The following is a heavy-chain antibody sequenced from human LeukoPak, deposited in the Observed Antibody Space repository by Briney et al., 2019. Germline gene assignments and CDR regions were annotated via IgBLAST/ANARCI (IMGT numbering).Heavy chain of an antibody. J-gene: IGHJ6*03. CDR1: GFTFSSYE. CDR3: AKEGYSYGHYMDV. D-gene: IGHD5-18*01. Sequence: PGGSLRLSCAASGFTFSSYEMNWVRQAPGKGLEWVSYISSSGTTIYYADSVKGRFTISRDNSKNTLYLQMNSLRAEDTAVYYCAKEGYSYGHYMDVWGKGTTVTISS. CDR2: ISSSGTTI. V-gene: IGHV3-48*03.